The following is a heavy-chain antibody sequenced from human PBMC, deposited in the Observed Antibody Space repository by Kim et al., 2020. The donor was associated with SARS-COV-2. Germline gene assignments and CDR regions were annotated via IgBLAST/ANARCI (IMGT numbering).Heavy chain of an antibody. CDR1: GYTFTSYA. CDR2: INTNTGNP. Sequence: ASVKVSCKASGYTFTSYAMNWVRQAPGQGLEWMGWINTNTGNPTYAQGFTGRFVFSLDTSVSTAYLQISSLKAEDTAVYYCARDFSVLLWFGELFGFDPWGQGTLVTVSS. CDR3: ARDFSVLLWFGELFGFDP. V-gene: IGHV7-4-1*02. D-gene: IGHD3-10*01. J-gene: IGHJ5*02.